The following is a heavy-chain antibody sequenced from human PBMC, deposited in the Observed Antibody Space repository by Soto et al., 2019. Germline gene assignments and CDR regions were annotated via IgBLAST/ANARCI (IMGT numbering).Heavy chain of an antibody. CDR2: INTYNGNT. J-gene: IGHJ4*02. D-gene: IGHD1-26*01. Sequence: ASVKVSCKASGYTFTSYGISWVRQAPGQGLELMGWINTYNGNTNYAQNFQGRLTITTDTSASTTYMELSSLTSEDTAIYYCARDDSGYSGSHYIDYFNFWGQGTLVTVSS. CDR1: GYTFTSYG. V-gene: IGHV1-18*01. CDR3: ARDDSGYSGSHYIDYFNF.